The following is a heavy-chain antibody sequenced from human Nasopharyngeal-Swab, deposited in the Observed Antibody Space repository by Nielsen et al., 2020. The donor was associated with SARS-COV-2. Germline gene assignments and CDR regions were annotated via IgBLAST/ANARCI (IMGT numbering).Heavy chain of an antibody. D-gene: IGHD3-22*01. J-gene: IGHJ2*01. CDR3: ARGWNYYDSSGYYRGYFDP. V-gene: IGHV3-74*01. CDR2: INSDGSST. Sequence: GGSLRLSCAAPGFTFSSYWMHWVRQAPGKGLVWVSRINSDGSSTSYADSVKGRFTISRDNAKNTLYLQMNSLRAEDTAVYYCARGWNYYDSSGYYRGYFDPWGRGTLVTVSS. CDR1: GFTFSSYW.